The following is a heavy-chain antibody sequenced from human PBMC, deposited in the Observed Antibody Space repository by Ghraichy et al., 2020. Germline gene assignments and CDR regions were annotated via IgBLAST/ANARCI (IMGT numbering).Heavy chain of an antibody. V-gene: IGHV1-18*01. CDR2: ISAYNGNT. CDR3: ARDKTITFGGVIGLVDY. J-gene: IGHJ4*02. Sequence: ASVKVSCKASGYTFTSYGISWVRQAPGQGLEWMGWISAYNGNTNYAQKLQGRVTMTTDTSTSTAYMELRSLRSDDTAVYYCARDKTITFGGVIGLVDYWGQGTLVTVSS. D-gene: IGHD3-16*02. CDR1: GYTFTSYG.